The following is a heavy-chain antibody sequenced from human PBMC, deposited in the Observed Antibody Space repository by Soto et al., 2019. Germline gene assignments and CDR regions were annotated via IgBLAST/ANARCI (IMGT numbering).Heavy chain of an antibody. Sequence: GGSLRLSCAASGFTFSDYYMSWIRQAPGKGLEWVSYISSSGSTIYYADSVKGRFTISRDNAKNSLYLQMNSLRAEDTAVYYCARVRIADYGDYVAAFDIWGQGTMVTVSS. J-gene: IGHJ3*02. CDR1: GFTFSDYY. CDR3: ARVRIADYGDYVAAFDI. CDR2: ISSSGSTI. V-gene: IGHV3-11*01. D-gene: IGHD4-17*01.